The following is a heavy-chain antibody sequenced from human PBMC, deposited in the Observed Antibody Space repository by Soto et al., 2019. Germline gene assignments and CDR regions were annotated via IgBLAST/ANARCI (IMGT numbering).Heavy chain of an antibody. V-gene: IGHV1-18*04. CDR3: ARDFYPLAYYFDP. CDR1: GYTFINHG. Sequence: GASVKVSCKASGYTFINHGISWVRQAPGQGLEWMRWVSGSNGKTKYAQKFQGRVTMTRETSTSTAHMELRNLTSDDTAVYFCARDFYPLAYYFDPWGQGTLVTVSS. J-gene: IGHJ4*02. CDR2: VSGSNGKT.